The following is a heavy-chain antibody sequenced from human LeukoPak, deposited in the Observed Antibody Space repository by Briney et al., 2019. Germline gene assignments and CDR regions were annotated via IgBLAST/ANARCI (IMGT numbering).Heavy chain of an antibody. J-gene: IGHJ4*02. CDR3: ARAIGGIIMVRGVITRFDY. V-gene: IGHV4-34*01. D-gene: IGHD3-10*01. Sequence: PSETLSLTCAVYGGSFSGYYWSWIRQPPGKGLEWIGEINHSGSTNYNPSLKSRVTISVDTSKNQFSLKLSSVTAADTAVYYCARAIGGIIMVRGVITRFDYWGQGTLVTVSS. CDR1: GGSFSGYY. CDR2: INHSGST.